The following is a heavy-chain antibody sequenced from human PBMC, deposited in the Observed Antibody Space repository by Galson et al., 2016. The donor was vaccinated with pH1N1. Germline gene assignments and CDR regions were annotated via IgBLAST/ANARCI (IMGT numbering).Heavy chain of an antibody. Sequence: LRLSCAVFGFSVSRNYMSWVRQSPEKGLEWIGEINHGGSTNYNPSLEGRVALSLDTSKNQFSLRLMAVTAADTAVYFCARHSTSGFPTIEVAARRRPFDVWGQGTLVTVSS. CDR3: ARHSTSGFPTIEVAARRRPFDV. D-gene: IGHD6-19*01. CDR1: GFSVSRNY. V-gene: IGHV4-34*01. J-gene: IGHJ3*01. CDR2: INHGGST.